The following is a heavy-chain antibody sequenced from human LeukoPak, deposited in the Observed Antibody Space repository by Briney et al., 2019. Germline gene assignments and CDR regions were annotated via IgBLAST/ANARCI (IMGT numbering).Heavy chain of an antibody. CDR3: ARAPFGELFEYYFDY. J-gene: IGHJ4*02. CDR1: GGSISSYY. D-gene: IGHD3-10*01. Sequence: SETLSLTCTVCGGSISSYYWSWIRQPPGKGLEWIGYIYYSGSTNYNPSLKSRVTISVDTSKNQFSLKLSSVTAADTAVYYCARAPFGELFEYYFDYWGQGTLVTASS. V-gene: IGHV4-59*01. CDR2: IYYSGST.